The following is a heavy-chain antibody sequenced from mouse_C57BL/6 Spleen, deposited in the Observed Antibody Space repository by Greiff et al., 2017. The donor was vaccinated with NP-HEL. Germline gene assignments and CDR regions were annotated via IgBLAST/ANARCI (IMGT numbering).Heavy chain of an antibody. J-gene: IGHJ4*01. D-gene: IGHD2-4*01. CDR3: ARRGDYAYYYAMDY. CDR2: ISSGSSTI. Sequence: EVQGVESGGGLVKPGGSLKLSCAASGFTFSDYGMHWVRQAPEKGLEWVAYISSGSSTIYYADTVKGRFTISRDNAKNTLFLQMTSLRSEDTAMYYCARRGDYAYYYAMDYWGQGTSVTVSS. CDR1: GFTFSDYG. V-gene: IGHV5-17*01.